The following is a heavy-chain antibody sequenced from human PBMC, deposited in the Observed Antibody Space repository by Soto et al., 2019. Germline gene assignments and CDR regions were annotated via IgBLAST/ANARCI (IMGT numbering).Heavy chain of an antibody. CDR3: AKDPRLDILTGPFDY. J-gene: IGHJ4*02. V-gene: IGHV3-30*18. CDR1: GFTFSSYG. Sequence: QVQLVESGGGVVQSGRSLRLSCAASGFTFSSYGMHWVRQAPGKGLEWVAVISYDGSNKYYADSVKGRFTISRDNSKNTLYLQMNSLIAEDTAVYYCAKDPRLDILTGPFDYWGQGTLVTVSS. D-gene: IGHD3-9*01. CDR2: ISYDGSNK.